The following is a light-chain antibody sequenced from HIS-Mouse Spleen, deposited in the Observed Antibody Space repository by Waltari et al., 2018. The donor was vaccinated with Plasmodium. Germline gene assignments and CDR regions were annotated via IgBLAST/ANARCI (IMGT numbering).Light chain of an antibody. V-gene: IGKV3-15*01. CDR3: QQYNNWSFT. J-gene: IGKJ3*01. CDR2: GAS. Sequence: EIVMTQSPATLSVSQGARATISCRARQSVSSTLPWYQQKPGQAPRLLIYGASTRATGIPARFSGSGSGTEFTLTISSLQSEDFAVYYCQQYNNWSFTFGPGTKVDIK. CDR1: QSVSST.